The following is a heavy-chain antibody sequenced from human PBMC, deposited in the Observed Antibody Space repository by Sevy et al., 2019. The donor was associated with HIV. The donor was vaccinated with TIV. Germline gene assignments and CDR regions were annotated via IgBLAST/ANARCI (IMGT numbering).Heavy chain of an antibody. V-gene: IGHV3-7*01. Sequence: GGSLRLSCAASGFTFSNYWMSWVRQAPGKGLEWVANIRQDGSEKYFVDSVKGRFAISRDNAKNSLYLQMKSLRAEDTAVYYWAMPYRTDPFYYSGSSGYYYPTYFDYWGQGTLVTVSS. D-gene: IGHD3-22*01. CDR2: IRQDGSEK. J-gene: IGHJ4*02. CDR3: AMPYRTDPFYYSGSSGYYYPTYFDY. CDR1: GFTFSNYW.